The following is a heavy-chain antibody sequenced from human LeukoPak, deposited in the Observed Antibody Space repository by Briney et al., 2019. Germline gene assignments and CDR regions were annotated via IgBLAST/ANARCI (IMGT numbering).Heavy chain of an antibody. J-gene: IGHJ4*02. CDR3: ARISYFAFDY. CDR2: IYHSGST. CDR1: GYSISSGYY. D-gene: IGHD2-21*01. V-gene: IGHV4-38-2*01. Sequence: SETLSLTCAVSGYSISSGYYWGWIRQPPGQGLEWIGSIYHSGSTYYNPSLKSRVTISVDTSKNQFSLKLSPVTAADTAVYYCARISYFAFDYWGQGTLVTVSS.